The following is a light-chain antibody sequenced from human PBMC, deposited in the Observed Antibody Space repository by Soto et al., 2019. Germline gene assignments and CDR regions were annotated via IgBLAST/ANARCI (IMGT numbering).Light chain of an antibody. CDR1: QTIYSN. J-gene: IGKJ1*01. CDR2: GAT. Sequence: IIMTQSPATLSVSLGERATLSCRAGQTIYSNVAWYQQRPGQAPRLLIHGATTRATGIPARFSGSGSGTDFTLTISSLQPEDFATYYCQQSYSTTWTFGQGTKVDIK. V-gene: IGKV3-15*01. CDR3: QQSYSTTWT.